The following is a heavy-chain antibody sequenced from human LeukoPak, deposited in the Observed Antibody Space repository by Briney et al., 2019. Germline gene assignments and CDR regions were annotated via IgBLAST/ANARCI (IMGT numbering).Heavy chain of an antibody. D-gene: IGHD4-17*01. CDR2: MKQDGSEK. CDR1: GFTFSSYW. V-gene: IGHV3-7*01. CDR3: ARDHDYGDFPDY. Sequence: GGSLRLSCAASGFTFSSYWMSWVRQAPGEGLEWVANMKQDGSEKYYVDSVKGRFTISRDNAKNSLYLQMNSLRAEDTAVYYCARDHDYGDFPDYWGQGTLVTVSS. J-gene: IGHJ4*02.